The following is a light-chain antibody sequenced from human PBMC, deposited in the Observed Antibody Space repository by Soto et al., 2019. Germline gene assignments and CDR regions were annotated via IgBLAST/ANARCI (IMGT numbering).Light chain of an antibody. CDR1: ESLSTY. CDR2: GAS. J-gene: IGKJ2*01. Sequence: EIVMTQSPATLSLSPGERVTLSCRASESLSTYLAWYQQKPGQAPRLLIYGASTRATGVPARFSGSGSATDFTLTISSLQSEDSAVYYCQSYNDWPFSFGQGTKLQIK. V-gene: IGKV3-15*01. CDR3: QSYNDWPFS.